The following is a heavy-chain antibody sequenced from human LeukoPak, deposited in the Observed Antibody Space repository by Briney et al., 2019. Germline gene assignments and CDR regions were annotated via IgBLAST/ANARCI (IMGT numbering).Heavy chain of an antibody. CDR2: ISGSGGST. CDR1: GFTFSSYA. D-gene: IGHD6-6*01. V-gene: IGHV3-23*01. Sequence: GGSLRLSCAASGFTFSSYAMSRVRQAPGKGLEWVSAISGSGGSTYYADSVKGRFTISRDNSKNTLYLQMNSLRAEDTAVYYCAIHTASPYSNSYYFDYWGQGTLVTVSS. J-gene: IGHJ4*02. CDR3: AIHTASPYSNSYYFDY.